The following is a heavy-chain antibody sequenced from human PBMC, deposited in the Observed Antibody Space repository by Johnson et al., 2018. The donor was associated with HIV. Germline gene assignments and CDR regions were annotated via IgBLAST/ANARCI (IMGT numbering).Heavy chain of an antibody. Sequence: QVQLVESGGGVVQPGGSLRLSCAASGFTLNNYGMHWVRQAPGRGLEWVAVISYDGSNKYYADSVKGRFTISRDNSKNTLYLQMNSLRAEDTAVYYCARDWGLYSSGWYVDAFDIWGQGTMVTVSS. J-gene: IGHJ3*02. V-gene: IGHV3-30*19. CDR2: ISYDGSNK. D-gene: IGHD6-19*01. CDR1: GFTLNNYG. CDR3: ARDWGLYSSGWYVDAFDI.